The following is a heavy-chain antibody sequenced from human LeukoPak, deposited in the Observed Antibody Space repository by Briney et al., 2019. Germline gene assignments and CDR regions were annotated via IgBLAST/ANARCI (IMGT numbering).Heavy chain of an antibody. CDR2: ISDNGGIT. D-gene: IGHD4-17*01. Sequence: GGSPRLSCAASGFAFSSYGMSWVRQAPGKGLEWVSAISDNGGITVYADSVKGRFTISRDKSKNTVHLQMNSLRVEDTAVYYCARNPQHGDSRLYHFKAMDVWGQGTTVTVSS. CDR1: GFAFSSYG. CDR3: ARNPQHGDSRLYHFKAMDV. J-gene: IGHJ6*02. V-gene: IGHV3-23*01.